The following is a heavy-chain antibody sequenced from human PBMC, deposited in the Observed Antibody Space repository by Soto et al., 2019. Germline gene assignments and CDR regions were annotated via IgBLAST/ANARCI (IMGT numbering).Heavy chain of an antibody. J-gene: IGHJ6*02. D-gene: IGHD6-13*01. CDR2: IYYSGST. V-gene: IGHV4-39*01. CDR3: ARQRRLGIAAAGTRVGYYYYGMDV. Sequence: WVRQPPGKGLEWIGSIYYSGSTYYNPSLKSRVTISVDTSKNQFSLKLSSVTAADTAVYYCARQRRLGIAAAGTRVGYYYYGMDVWGQGTTVTVS.